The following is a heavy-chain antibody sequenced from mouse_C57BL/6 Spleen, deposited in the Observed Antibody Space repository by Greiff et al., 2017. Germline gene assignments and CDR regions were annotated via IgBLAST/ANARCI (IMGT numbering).Heavy chain of an antibody. J-gene: IGHJ4*01. CDR2: ISYSGST. V-gene: IGHV3-8*01. CDR3: ARSEITTVVNYAMDY. Sequence: EVKLQESGPGLAKPSQTLSLTCSVTGYSITSDYWNWIRKFPGNKLEYMGYISYSGSTYSNPSLKSRISITRDTSKNQYYLQLNSVTTEDTATYYCARSEITTVVNYAMDYWGQGTSVTVSS. CDR1: GYSITSDY. D-gene: IGHD1-1*01.